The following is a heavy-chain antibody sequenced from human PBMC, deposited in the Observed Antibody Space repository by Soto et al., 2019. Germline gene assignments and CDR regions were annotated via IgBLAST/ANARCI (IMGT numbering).Heavy chain of an antibody. Sequence: GASVKVSCKASGGTFSGYAISWVRQAPGQGLEWMGGIIPIFGTANYAQKFQGRVTITADESTSTAYMELSSLRSEDTAVYYCARDRPGIAAAGTGVTGFDPWGQGTLVTVSS. J-gene: IGHJ5*02. CDR3: ARDRPGIAAAGTGVTGFDP. V-gene: IGHV1-69*13. CDR1: GGTFSGYA. CDR2: IIPIFGTA. D-gene: IGHD6-13*01.